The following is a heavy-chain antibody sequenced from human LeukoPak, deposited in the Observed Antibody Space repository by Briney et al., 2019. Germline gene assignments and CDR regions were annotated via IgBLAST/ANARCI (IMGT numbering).Heavy chain of an antibody. J-gene: IGHJ6*02. CDR3: ARDYGTNYYYYGMDV. D-gene: IGHD1-1*01. CDR1: GFTFSNSW. Sequence: GGSLRLSCAASGFTFSNSWMSWVRQAPGKGLEWVATIKPDGSAQYYVDSVKGRFTISRDNAKNSLYLQMNSLRAEDTAVYYCARDYGTNYYYYGMDVWGQGTTVTVSS. CDR2: IKPDGSAQ. V-gene: IGHV3-7*01.